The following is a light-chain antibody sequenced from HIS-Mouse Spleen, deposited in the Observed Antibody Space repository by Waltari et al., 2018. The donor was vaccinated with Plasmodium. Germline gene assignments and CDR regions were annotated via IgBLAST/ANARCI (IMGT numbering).Light chain of an antibody. V-gene: IGLV1-44*01. CDR1: SSNIGSNT. Sequence: QSVLTQPPSASGTPGQRVTISCSGSSSNIGSNTVNWYQQLPGTAPKLLIYSNNPRPSGVPDRCSGSKSGTSASLAISGRQSEDEADYYCAAWDDSLNGVVFGGGTKLTVL. J-gene: IGLJ2*01. CDR3: AAWDDSLNGVV. CDR2: SNN.